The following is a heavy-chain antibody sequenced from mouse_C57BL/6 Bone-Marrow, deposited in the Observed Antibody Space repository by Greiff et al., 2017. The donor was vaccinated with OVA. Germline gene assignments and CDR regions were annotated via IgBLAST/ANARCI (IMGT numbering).Heavy chain of an antibody. CDR1: GYTFTDYY. CDR3: ARHYGNLLFDY. Sequence: QVQLQQSGAELVRPGASVKLSCKASGYTFTDYYINWVKQRPGQGLEWIARIYPGSGNTYYNEKFKGKATLTAEKSSSTAYMQLSSLTSEDSAVYFCARHYGNLLFDYWGQGTTLTVSS. J-gene: IGHJ2*01. V-gene: IGHV1-76*01. CDR2: IYPGSGNT. D-gene: IGHD2-1*01.